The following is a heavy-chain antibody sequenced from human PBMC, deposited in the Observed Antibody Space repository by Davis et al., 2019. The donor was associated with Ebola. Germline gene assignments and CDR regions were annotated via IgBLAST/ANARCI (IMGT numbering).Heavy chain of an antibody. CDR1: GFTFSSYA. Sequence: GESLKISCAASGFTFSSYAMTWVRQAPGKGLEWVSAIRGSGGYTYYADSVKGRFTISRDNSKGTLYLQMNSLRAEDTAVYYCAKDRSNSTSTVTADYWGQGTLVTVSS. V-gene: IGHV3-23*01. CDR3: AKDRSNSTSTVTADY. D-gene: IGHD4-17*01. J-gene: IGHJ4*02. CDR2: IRGSGGYT.